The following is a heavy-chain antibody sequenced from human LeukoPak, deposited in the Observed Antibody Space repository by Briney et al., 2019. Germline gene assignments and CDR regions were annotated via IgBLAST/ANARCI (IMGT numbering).Heavy chain of an antibody. CDR2: IYHSGST. CDR3: ARPGIAATGAFDC. Sequence: SQTLSLTCAVSGGSISSGGYSWSWIRQPPGKGLEWIGYIYHSGSTYYNPSLKSRVTISVDRSKNQFSLKLSSVTAADTAVYFCARPGIAATGAFDCWGQGTLVTVSS. V-gene: IGHV4-30-2*01. J-gene: IGHJ4*02. D-gene: IGHD6-13*01. CDR1: GGSISSGGYS.